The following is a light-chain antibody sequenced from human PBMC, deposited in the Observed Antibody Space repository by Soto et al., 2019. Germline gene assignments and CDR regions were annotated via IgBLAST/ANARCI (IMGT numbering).Light chain of an antibody. CDR3: SSYTSSSTPLV. CDR2: DVT. Sequence: QSALTQPASVSGSPGQSITISCTGPSSDVGSYNLVSWYQQHPDKAPKLMIYDVTNRPSGVSNRFSGSKSGNTASLTISGLQAEDEADYYCSSYTSSSTPLVFGGGTKLTVL. CDR1: SSDVGSYNL. J-gene: IGLJ3*02. V-gene: IGLV2-14*02.